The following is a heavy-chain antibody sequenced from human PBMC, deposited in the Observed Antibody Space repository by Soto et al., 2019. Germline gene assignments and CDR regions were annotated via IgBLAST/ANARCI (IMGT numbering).Heavy chain of an antibody. V-gene: IGHV3-48*01. D-gene: IGHD3-10*01. CDR3: ARALGDYYYYMDG. J-gene: IGHJ6*03. Sequence: EVQLVESGGGLVQPGGSLRLSCAASGFTFSSYSMNWVRQAPGKGLEWVSYISSSSSTIYYADSVKGRFTISRDNAKNSLYLQMNSLRAEDTAVYYCARALGDYYYYMDGWGKGTTVTVSS. CDR1: GFTFSSYS. CDR2: ISSSSSTI.